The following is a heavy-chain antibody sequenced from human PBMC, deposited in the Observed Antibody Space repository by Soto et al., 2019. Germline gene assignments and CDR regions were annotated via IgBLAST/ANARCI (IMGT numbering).Heavy chain of an antibody. Sequence: PGGSLRLSCAASGFTFSNAWMNWVRQAPGKGLEWVGRIKSKTDGGTTDYAAPVKGRFTISRDDSKNTLYLQMNSLKTEDTAVYYCTTRAKWELPRSYFDYWGQGTLVTVSS. CDR3: TTRAKWELPRSYFDY. CDR1: GFTFSNAW. V-gene: IGHV3-15*07. D-gene: IGHD1-26*01. J-gene: IGHJ4*02. CDR2: IKSKTDGGTT.